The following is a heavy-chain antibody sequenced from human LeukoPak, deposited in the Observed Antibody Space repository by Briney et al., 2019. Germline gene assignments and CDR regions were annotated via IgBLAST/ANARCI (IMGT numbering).Heavy chain of an antibody. D-gene: IGHD6-6*01. J-gene: IGHJ4*02. Sequence: SETLSLTCTVSGYSITSGYYWGWVRQPPGKGLEWIGSIYHSGSTFYNPSLKSPVSISVDTSNNQFSLKVSSVTAADTAVYYCARGSAEYSSSSASDWGQGTLVTVSS. V-gene: IGHV4-38-2*02. CDR2: IYHSGST. CDR1: GYSITSGYY. CDR3: ARGSAEYSSSSASD.